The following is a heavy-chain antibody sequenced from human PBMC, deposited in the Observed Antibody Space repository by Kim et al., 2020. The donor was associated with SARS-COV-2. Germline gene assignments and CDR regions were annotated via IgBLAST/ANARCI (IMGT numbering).Heavy chain of an antibody. CDR1: GGSISSSSYY. CDR2: IYYSGST. D-gene: IGHD1-26*01. V-gene: IGHV4-39*01. CDR3: ARQVRYSGSYPTDAFD. J-gene: IGHJ3*02. Sequence: SETLSLTCTVSGGSISSSSYYWGWIRQPPGKGLEWIGSIYYSGSTYYNPSLKSRVTISVDTSKNQFSLKLSSVTAADTAVYYCARQVRYSGSYPTDAFD.